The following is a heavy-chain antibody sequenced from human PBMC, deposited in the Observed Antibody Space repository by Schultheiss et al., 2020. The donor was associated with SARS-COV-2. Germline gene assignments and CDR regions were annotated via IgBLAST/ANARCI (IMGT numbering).Heavy chain of an antibody. CDR1: GGSFSGYY. D-gene: IGHD2-15*01. CDR2: INHSGST. V-gene: IGHV4-34*01. CDR3: ARDQRYCSGGSCYVRGRHGMDV. J-gene: IGHJ6*02. Sequence: SETLSLTCAVYGGSFSGYYWSWIRQPPGKGLEWIGEINHSGSTNYNPSLKGRVTISVDTSKNQFSLKLSSVTAADTAVYYCARDQRYCSGGSCYVRGRHGMDVWGQGTTVTVSS.